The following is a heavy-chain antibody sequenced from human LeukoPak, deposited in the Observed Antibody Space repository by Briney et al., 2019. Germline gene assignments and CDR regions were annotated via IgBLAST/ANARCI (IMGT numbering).Heavy chain of an antibody. D-gene: IGHD3-22*01. CDR3: AKDLTMIVSGVFDI. Sequence: PGRSLRLSCAASGFTFSSYGMHWVRQAPGKGLEWVAVIWYDGSNKYYADSVKGRFTISRDNSKNTLYLQVNSLRAEDTAVYYCAKDLTMIVSGVFDIWGQGTMVTVSS. CDR2: IWYDGSNK. V-gene: IGHV3-33*06. J-gene: IGHJ3*02. CDR1: GFTFSSYG.